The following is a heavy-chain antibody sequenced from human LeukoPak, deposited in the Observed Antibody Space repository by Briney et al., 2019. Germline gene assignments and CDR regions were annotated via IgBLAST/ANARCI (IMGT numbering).Heavy chain of an antibody. CDR1: GFTVSSNY. CDR2: IYSGGST. J-gene: IGHJ4*02. V-gene: IGHV3-53*01. Sequence: AGGSLRLSCAASGFTVSSNYMSWVRQAPGKGLEWISVIYSGGSTYYADSVKGRFTISRDNSKNTLYLQMNSLRAKDTAVYYCLGTTDYWGQGTLVTVSS. CDR3: LGTTDY. D-gene: IGHD7-27*01.